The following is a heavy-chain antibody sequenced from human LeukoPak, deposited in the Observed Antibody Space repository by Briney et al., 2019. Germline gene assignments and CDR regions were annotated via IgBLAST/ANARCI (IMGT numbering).Heavy chain of an antibody. V-gene: IGHV4-39*07. J-gene: IGHJ3*02. D-gene: IGHD5-18*01. CDR2: IYYSGST. Sequence: SETLSLTCTVSGGSISSSSYYWGWIRQPPGKGLEWIGSIYYSGSTYYNPSLKSRVTISVDRSKNQFSLKLSSVTAADTAVYYCNGAIQGAFDIWGQGTMVTVSS. CDR1: GGSISSSSYY. CDR3: NGAIQGAFDI.